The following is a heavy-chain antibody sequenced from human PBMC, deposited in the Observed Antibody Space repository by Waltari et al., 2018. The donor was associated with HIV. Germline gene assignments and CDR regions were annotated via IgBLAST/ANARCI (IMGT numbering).Heavy chain of an antibody. V-gene: IGHV3-30*18. CDR1: GFTFSSYG. CDR2: ISYDGRNK. J-gene: IGHJ6*02. CDR3: AKDHYGMDV. Sequence: QVQLVESGGGVVQPGRSLRLSCAASGFTFSSYGMHWVRQAPGKGLEWVAVISYDGRNKYYADSVKGRFTISRDNSKNTLYLQMNSLRAEDTAVYYCAKDHYGMDVWGQGTTVTVSS.